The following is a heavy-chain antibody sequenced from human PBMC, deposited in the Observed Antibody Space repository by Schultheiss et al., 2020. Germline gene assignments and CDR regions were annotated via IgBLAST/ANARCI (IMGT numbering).Heavy chain of an antibody. Sequence: GGSLRLSCAASGFTFSSYDMHWVRQATGKGLEWVSAIGTAGDTYYPGSVKGRFTISRENAKNTLYLQMNSLRAEDTAVYYCARGLISGTFDYWGQGTLVTVSS. D-gene: IGHD3-16*01. J-gene: IGHJ4*02. CDR3: ARGLISGTFDY. V-gene: IGHV3-13*01. CDR1: GFTFSSYD. CDR2: IGTAGDT.